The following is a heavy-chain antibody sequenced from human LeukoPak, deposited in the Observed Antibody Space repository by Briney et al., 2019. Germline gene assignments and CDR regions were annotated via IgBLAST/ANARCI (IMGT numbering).Heavy chain of an antibody. Sequence: GGSLRLSCAASGFTFSSYSMNWVRQAPGKGLEWVSSISSSSSYIYYADSVKGRFTISRDNAKNSLYLQMNSLRAEDTAVYYCAKERYSGSYPWYFDYWGQGTLVTVSS. CDR3: AKERYSGSYPWYFDY. J-gene: IGHJ4*02. CDR1: GFTFSSYS. CDR2: ISSSSSYI. V-gene: IGHV3-21*04. D-gene: IGHD1-26*01.